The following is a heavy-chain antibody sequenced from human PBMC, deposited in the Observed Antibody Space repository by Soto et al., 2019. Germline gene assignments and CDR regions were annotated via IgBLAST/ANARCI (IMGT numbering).Heavy chain of an antibody. D-gene: IGHD5-18*01. V-gene: IGHV1-69*13. CDR3: AREYVVDTAMVNYYYGMDV. CDR1: RGTFSSYP. CDR2: IIPIFGTA. J-gene: IGHJ6*02. Sequence: SVKVSSKSSRGTFSSYPISWVRQAPGQGLEWMGGIIPIFGTANYAQKFQGRVTITADESTSTAYMELSSLRSEDTAVYYCAREYVVDTAMVNYYYGMDVWGQGTTVTVSS.